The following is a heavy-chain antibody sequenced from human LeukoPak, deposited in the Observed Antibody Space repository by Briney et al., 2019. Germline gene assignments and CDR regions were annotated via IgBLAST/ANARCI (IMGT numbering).Heavy chain of an antibody. D-gene: IGHD5-18*01. CDR1: GFTFSSYS. J-gene: IGHJ4*02. V-gene: IGHV3-48*04. Sequence: GGSLRPSCGTSGFTFSSYSMSWVRQAPGKGLEWASYISTSSSTIYYADSVKGRFTISRDNAKNSLYLQMNSLRAEDTAVYYCARDLTTSMAYYFDCWGQGTLVTVSS. CDR2: ISTSSSTI. CDR3: ARDLTTSMAYYFDC.